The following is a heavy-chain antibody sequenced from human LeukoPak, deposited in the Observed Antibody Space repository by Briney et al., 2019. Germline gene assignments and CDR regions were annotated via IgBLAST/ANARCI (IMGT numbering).Heavy chain of an antibody. CDR3: AADSYYYGSDGDY. Sequence: VASVKVSCKAYGFTFTSSAVQWVRQARGQRLEWIGWIVVGSGNTNYTQKFQERVTITRDMSTSTAYMELSSLRSEDTAVYYCAADSYYYGSDGDYWGQGTLVTVSS. J-gene: IGHJ4*02. CDR2: IVVGSGNT. D-gene: IGHD3-10*01. CDR1: GFTFTSSA. V-gene: IGHV1-58*01.